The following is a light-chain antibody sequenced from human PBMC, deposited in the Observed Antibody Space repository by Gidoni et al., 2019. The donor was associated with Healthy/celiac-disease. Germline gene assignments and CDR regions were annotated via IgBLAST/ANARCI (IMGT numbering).Light chain of an antibody. CDR1: QSISSW. Sequence: DIQMTQSPSTLSASVVDRVTITCRASQSISSWLAWYQQKPGKAPKLLIYKASSLESGVPSRFSGSGSGSEFTLTISSLQPDDFATYYCQQYNSQWTFGQGTKVEIK. CDR3: QQYNSQWT. CDR2: KAS. J-gene: IGKJ1*01. V-gene: IGKV1-5*03.